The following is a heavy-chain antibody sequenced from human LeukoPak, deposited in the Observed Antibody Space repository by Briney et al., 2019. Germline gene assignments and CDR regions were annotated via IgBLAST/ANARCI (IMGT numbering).Heavy chain of an antibody. V-gene: IGHV3-48*01. CDR2: ISSSSTI. J-gene: IGHJ4*02. CDR1: GFTFSSYS. D-gene: IGHD5-24*01. CDR3: ARDWSVEMATIFDY. Sequence: PGGSLRLSCAASGFTFSSYSMNWVRQAPGKGLGWVSYISSSSTIYYADSVKGRFTISRDNAKNSLYLQMNSLRAEDTAVYYCARDWSVEMATIFDYWGQGTLVTVSS.